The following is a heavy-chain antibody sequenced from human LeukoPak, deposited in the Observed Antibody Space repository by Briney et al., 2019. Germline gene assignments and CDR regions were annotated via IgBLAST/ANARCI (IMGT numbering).Heavy chain of an antibody. J-gene: IGHJ4*02. Sequence: GGSLRLSCAVSGFTFGNSWMNWFRQAPGEGLEWVDHIKQDGSDTYENSVRGRFTISRDIAKSSLFLHMNSLTTEDSAVYYCARGHSSHFTWGQGTLVTVSS. CDR1: GFTFGNSW. D-gene: IGHD3-3*02. CDR2: IKQDGSDT. CDR3: ARGHSSHFT. V-gene: IGHV3-7*01.